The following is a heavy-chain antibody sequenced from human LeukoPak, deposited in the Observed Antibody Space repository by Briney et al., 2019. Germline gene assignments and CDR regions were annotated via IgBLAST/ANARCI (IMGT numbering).Heavy chain of an antibody. CDR3: AKIEGKYQLANVPDH. D-gene: IGHD2-2*01. J-gene: IGHJ4*02. V-gene: IGHV3-30*02. CDR1: GFTFSTYG. CDR2: IRYDGNNK. Sequence: PGGSLKLSCAASGFTFSTYGMHWVRQAPGKGLEWVAFIRYDGNNKYYADFVKGRFTISRDNSKNTLYLHMNSLRTEDTAVYYCAKIEGKYQLANVPDHWGQGALVTVSS.